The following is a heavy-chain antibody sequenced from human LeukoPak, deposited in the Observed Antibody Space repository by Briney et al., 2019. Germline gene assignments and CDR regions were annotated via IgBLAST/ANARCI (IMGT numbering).Heavy chain of an antibody. CDR1: GFTFSNAW. V-gene: IGHV3-66*01. Sequence: GGSPRLSCAASGFTFSNAWMSWVRQAPGKGLEWVSVIYSGGSTYYADSVKGRFTISRDNSKNTLYLQMNSLRAEDTAVYYCARRYPAPTSWGQGTLVTVSS. CDR2: IYSGGST. J-gene: IGHJ4*02. CDR3: ARRYPAPTS. D-gene: IGHD2-15*01.